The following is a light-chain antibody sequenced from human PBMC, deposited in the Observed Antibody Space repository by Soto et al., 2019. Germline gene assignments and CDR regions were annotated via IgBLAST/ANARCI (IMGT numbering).Light chain of an antibody. Sequence: DIQMTQSPSSLSASVGDRVTITCQASQDISNYLNWYQQKPGKAPKLLIYDASNLQTGVPSRFSGSGSGTDFTFTISSLQPEDIATYYCQQSRTFGPGTKVDIK. J-gene: IGKJ3*01. CDR2: DAS. V-gene: IGKV1-33*01. CDR1: QDISNY. CDR3: QQSRT.